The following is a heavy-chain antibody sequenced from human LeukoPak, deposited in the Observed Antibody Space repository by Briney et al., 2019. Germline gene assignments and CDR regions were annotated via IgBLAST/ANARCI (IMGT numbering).Heavy chain of an antibody. V-gene: IGHV4-4*09. Sequence: SETLSLTCTVSGDSISGYSWSWIRQSPEKELEWIGLIQTSGTTKYNPSLKGRVSISVDTSKTQVSLKVSSVTAADTAVYYCARRVTSKAVQPNIYQFMDVWGKGTTVTVSS. CDR1: GDSISGYS. CDR3: ARRVTSKAVQPNIYQFMDV. D-gene: IGHD6-19*01. CDR2: IQTSGTT. J-gene: IGHJ6*03.